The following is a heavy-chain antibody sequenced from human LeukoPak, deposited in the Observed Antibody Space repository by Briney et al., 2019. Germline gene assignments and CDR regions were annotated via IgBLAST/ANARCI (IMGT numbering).Heavy chain of an antibody. V-gene: IGHV4-34*01. J-gene: IGHJ4*02. CDR2: INHSGGT. Sequence: SETLSLTCAVYGGSFSGYYWSWIRQPPGKGLEWIGEINHSGGTNYNPSLKSRVTISVDTSKNQFSLKLSSVTAADTAVYYCARVKRTYYYDSSGYFDYWGQGTLVTVSS. D-gene: IGHD3-22*01. CDR3: ARVKRTYYYDSSGYFDY. CDR1: GGSFSGYY.